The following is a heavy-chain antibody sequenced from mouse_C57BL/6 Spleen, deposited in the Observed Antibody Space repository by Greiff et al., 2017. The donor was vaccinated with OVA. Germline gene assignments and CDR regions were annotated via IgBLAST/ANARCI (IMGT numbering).Heavy chain of an antibody. Sequence: VQLKESGGGLVQPGGSMKLSCVASGFTFSNYWMNWVRQSPEKGLEWVAQIRLKSDNYATHYAESVKGRFTISRDDSKSSVYLQMNNLRAEDTGIYYCTWLFAYWGQGTLVTVSA. CDR2: IRLKSDNYAT. CDR1: GFTFSNYW. V-gene: IGHV6-3*01. J-gene: IGHJ3*01. CDR3: TWLFAY.